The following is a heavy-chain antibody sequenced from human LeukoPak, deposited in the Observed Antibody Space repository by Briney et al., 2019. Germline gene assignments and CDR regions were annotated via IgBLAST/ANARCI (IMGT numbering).Heavy chain of an antibody. CDR3: ATDAYYYDSSGYSTSVHYFDY. CDR1: GYTFTGYY. V-gene: IGHV1-2*06. D-gene: IGHD3-22*01. Sequence: ASVKVSCKASGYTFTGYYMHWVRQAPGQGLEWMGRINPNSGGTNYAQKFQGRVTTTRDTSISTAYMELSRLRSDDTAVYYCATDAYYYDSSGYSTSVHYFDYWGQGTLVTVSS. J-gene: IGHJ4*02. CDR2: INPNSGGT.